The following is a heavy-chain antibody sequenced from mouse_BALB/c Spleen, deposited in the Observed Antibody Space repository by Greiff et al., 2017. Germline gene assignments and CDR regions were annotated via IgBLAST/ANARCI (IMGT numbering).Heavy chain of an antibody. CDR2: INPSTGYT. V-gene: IGHV1-7*01. D-gene: IGHD2-2*01. CDR3: ASHGYDDYAMDY. CDR1: GYTFTSYW. Sequence: QVQLQQSGAELAKPGASVKMSCKASGYTFTSYWMHWVKQRPGQGLEWIGYINPSTGYTEYNQKFKDKATLTADKSSSTAYMQLSSLTSEDSAVFYCASHGYDDYAMDYWGQGTSVTVSS. J-gene: IGHJ4*01.